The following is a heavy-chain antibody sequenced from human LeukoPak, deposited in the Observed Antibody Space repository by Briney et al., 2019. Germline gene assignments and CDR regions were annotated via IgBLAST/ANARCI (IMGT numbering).Heavy chain of an antibody. CDR1: GGSISSYY. V-gene: IGHV4-59*01. J-gene: IGHJ4*02. CDR2: IYYSGST. D-gene: IGHD3-16*01. CDR3: GRGGGYFDS. Sequence: SETLSLTCTVSGGSISSYYWSWIRQPPGKGLEWIGYIYYSGSTNYNPSLKSRVSISVDTSKNQFSLKLISVTAADTAVYYCGRGGGYFDSWGQGTLVTVSS.